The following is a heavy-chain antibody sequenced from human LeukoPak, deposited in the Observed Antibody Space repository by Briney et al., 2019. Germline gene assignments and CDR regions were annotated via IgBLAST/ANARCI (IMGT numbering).Heavy chain of an antibody. V-gene: IGHV3-30-3*01. Sequence: RLSCAASGFTFSSYAMHWVRQAPGKGLEWVAVISYDGSNKYYADSVKGRFTISRDNSKNTLYLQMNSLRAEDTAVYYCARRQYYYDSSGYYGWFDPWGQGTLVTVSS. D-gene: IGHD3-22*01. CDR2: ISYDGSNK. J-gene: IGHJ5*02. CDR1: GFTFSSYA. CDR3: ARRQYYYDSSGYYGWFDP.